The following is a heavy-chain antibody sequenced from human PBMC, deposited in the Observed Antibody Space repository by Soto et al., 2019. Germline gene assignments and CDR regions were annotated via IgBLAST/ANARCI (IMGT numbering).Heavy chain of an antibody. V-gene: IGHV4-4*02. Sequence: SETLSLTCAVSGGSISSSNWRSWVRQPPGKGLEWIGEIYHSGSTNYNPSLKSRVTISVDKSKNQFSLKLSSVTAADTAVYYCARVTAAAENVFDYWGQGTLVTVSS. CDR2: IYHSGST. CDR3: ARVTAAAENVFDY. CDR1: GGSISSSNW. D-gene: IGHD6-13*01. J-gene: IGHJ4*02.